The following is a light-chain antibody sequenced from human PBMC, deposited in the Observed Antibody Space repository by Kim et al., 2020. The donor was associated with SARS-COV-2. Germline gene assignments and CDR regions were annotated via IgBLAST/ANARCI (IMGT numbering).Light chain of an antibody. V-gene: IGLV10-54*01. J-gene: IGLJ3*02. Sequence: QTAPLPCTGNSDNVGIQGAAWLQQHQGHPPKLLSYRDTNRPSGVSERFSASRSGNTASLTIFGLQPEDEADYYCAAWDGILSGWVFGGGTQLTVL. CDR1: SDNVGIQG. CDR2: RDT. CDR3: AAWDGILSGWV.